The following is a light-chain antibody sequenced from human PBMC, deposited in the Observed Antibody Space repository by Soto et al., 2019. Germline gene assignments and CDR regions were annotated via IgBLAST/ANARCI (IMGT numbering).Light chain of an antibody. CDR2: DVT. V-gene: IGLV2-14*01. J-gene: IGLJ2*01. Sequence: QSALTQPASVSGSPGQSITISCTGTSSDVGDYKYVSWYQQHPGKAPKLMIYDVTNRPSGVSNRFSGSKSGNTASLTISGLKAEDEADYYCSSYTSSSTLVFGGGTQLTVL. CDR1: SSDVGDYKY. CDR3: SSYTSSSTLV.